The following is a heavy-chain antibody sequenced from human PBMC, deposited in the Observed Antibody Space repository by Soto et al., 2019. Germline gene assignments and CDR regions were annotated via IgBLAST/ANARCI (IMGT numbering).Heavy chain of an antibody. D-gene: IGHD5-18*01. Sequence: SETLSLTCAVYGGSFSSYHWSWIRQTPGKGLEWIGEINHLTTANYNPSLKSRVIISLDTPKNQFSLKLSSVTAADTAVYYCARGYDTALAPIFWGQGILVTVSS. CDR1: GGSFSSYH. CDR3: ARGYDTALAPIF. CDR2: INHLTTA. V-gene: IGHV4-34*01. J-gene: IGHJ4*02.